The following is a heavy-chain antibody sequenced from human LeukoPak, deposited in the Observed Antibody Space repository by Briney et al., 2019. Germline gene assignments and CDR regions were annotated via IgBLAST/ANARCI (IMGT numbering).Heavy chain of an antibody. Sequence: SETLSLTCTVSGGSISSSSYYWGWIRQPPGKGLEWIVSIYYSGSTYYNPSLKSRVTISVDTSKNQFSLKLSSVTAADTAVYYCARRTTVTTYHQNFDYWGQGTLVTVSS. CDR1: GGSISSSSYY. CDR2: IYYSGST. J-gene: IGHJ4*02. CDR3: ARRTTVTTYHQNFDY. D-gene: IGHD4-17*01. V-gene: IGHV4-39*01.